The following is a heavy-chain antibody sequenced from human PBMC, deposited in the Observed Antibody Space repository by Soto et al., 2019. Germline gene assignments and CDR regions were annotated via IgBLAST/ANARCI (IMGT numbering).Heavy chain of an antibody. CDR1: GFSLSTSGVG. J-gene: IGHJ1*01. CDR2: IYWDADK. Sequence: QITLKESGPTLVKPTQTLTLTCTFSGFSLSTSGVGVGWIRQPPGKALEWLALIYWDADKRYSPALKSRLTITKDTSNNQVVLTITNIDPVDTAADYCAYRPHRNWNSLSWGEGTLVTDSS. V-gene: IGHV2-5*02. CDR3: AYRPHRNWNSLS. D-gene: IGHD1-7*01.